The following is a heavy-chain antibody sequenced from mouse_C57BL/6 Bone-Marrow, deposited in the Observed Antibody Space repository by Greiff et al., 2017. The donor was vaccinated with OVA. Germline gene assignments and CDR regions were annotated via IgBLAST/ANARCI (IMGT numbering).Heavy chain of an antibody. D-gene: IGHD2-5*01. V-gene: IGHV1-15*01. CDR2: IDPETGGT. Sequence: QVQLQQSGAELVRPGASVTLSCKASGYTFTDYEMHWVKQTPVHGLEWIGAIDPETGGTDYNQKFKGKAILTADKSSSTAYMELRSLTSEDSAVYYCTRTYSNYAYFDYWGQGTTLTVSS. J-gene: IGHJ2*01. CDR3: TRTYSNYAYFDY. CDR1: GYTFTDYE.